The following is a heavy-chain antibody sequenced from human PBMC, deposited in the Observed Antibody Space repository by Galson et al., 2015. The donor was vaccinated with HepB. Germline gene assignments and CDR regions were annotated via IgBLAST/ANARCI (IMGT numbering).Heavy chain of an antibody. CDR2: MNPNSGNT. J-gene: IGHJ6*02. D-gene: IGHD2-2*01. CDR3: ARTVVPAANYYYGMDV. CDR1: GYTFTSYD. V-gene: IGHV1-8*01. Sequence: SVKVSCKASGYTFTSYDINWVRQATGQGLEWMGWMNPNSGNTGYAQKFQGRVTMTRNTSISTAYMELSSLRSEDTAVYYCARTVVPAANYYYGMDVWGQGTTVTVSS.